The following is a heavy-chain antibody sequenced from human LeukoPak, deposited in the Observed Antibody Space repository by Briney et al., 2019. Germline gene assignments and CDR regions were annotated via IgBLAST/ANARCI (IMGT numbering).Heavy chain of an antibody. D-gene: IGHD2/OR15-2a*01. Sequence: PPETLSLTCSVSGASISSFYWTWIRQPPGKGLEWIGHVYHSGDTNYNPSLKSRVTMSIDTSKNQFSLKLNFVTAADSAVYYCARGGRGYFAESWYDSWGQGTLVTVSS. CDR2: VYHSGDT. V-gene: IGHV4-59*01. CDR3: ARGGRGYFAESWYDS. J-gene: IGHJ5*01. CDR1: GASISSFY.